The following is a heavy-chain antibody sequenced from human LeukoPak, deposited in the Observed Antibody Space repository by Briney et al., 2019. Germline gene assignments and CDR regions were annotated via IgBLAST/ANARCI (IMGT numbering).Heavy chain of an antibody. Sequence: SETLSLTCAVYGGSFGGYYWSWIRQPPGKGLEWIGEINHSGSTNYNPSLKSRVTISVDKSKNQFSLKLSSVTAADTAVYYCAGRLTPYYFDYWGQGTLVTVSS. CDR2: INHSGST. J-gene: IGHJ4*02. V-gene: IGHV4-34*01. CDR1: GGSFGGYY. CDR3: AGRLTPYYFDY.